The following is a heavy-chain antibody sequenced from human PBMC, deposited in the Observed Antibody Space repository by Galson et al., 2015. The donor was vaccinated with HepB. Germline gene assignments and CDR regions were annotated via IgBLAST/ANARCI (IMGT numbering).Heavy chain of an antibody. CDR1: GFTFSSNA. D-gene: IGHD4-17*01. J-gene: IGHJ5*02. V-gene: IGHV3-23*01. CDR3: AQHYGDYVNSIGL. Sequence: SLRLSCAASGFTFSSNAMGWVRQGPGKGLEWVSSINAGGSSTWYADSVKGRFTISRDNSRKTLYLQMNTVRAEDTALYYCAQHYGDYVNSIGLWGQGTLVTVSS. CDR2: INAGGSST.